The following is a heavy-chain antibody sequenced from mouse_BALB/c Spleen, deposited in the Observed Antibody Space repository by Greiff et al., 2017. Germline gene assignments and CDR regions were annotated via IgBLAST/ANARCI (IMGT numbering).Heavy chain of an antibody. D-gene: IGHD1-1*01. V-gene: IGHV5-12-2*01. Sequence: EVMLVESGGGLVQPGGSLKLSCAASGFTFSSYTLSWVRQTPETRLEWVAYISNGGGSTYYPDTVKGRFTISRDHAKNTLYLQMSSLKTEDTAMYYCARPYYYGSSYAMDYWGQGTSVTVSS. J-gene: IGHJ4*01. CDR3: ARPYYYGSSYAMDY. CDR1: GFTFSSYT. CDR2: ISNGGGST.